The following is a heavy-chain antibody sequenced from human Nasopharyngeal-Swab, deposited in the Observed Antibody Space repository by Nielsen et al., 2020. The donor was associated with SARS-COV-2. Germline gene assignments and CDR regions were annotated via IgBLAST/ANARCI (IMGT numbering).Heavy chain of an antibody. CDR3: AREDY. Sequence: GSLRLSCTVSGGSISSYYWSWIRQPPGKGLEWIGYIYYSGSTNYNPSLKSRVTISVDTSKNQFSLKLSSVTAADTAVYYCAREDYWGQGTLVTVSS. CDR1: GGSISSYY. V-gene: IGHV4-59*12. CDR2: IYYSGST. J-gene: IGHJ4*02.